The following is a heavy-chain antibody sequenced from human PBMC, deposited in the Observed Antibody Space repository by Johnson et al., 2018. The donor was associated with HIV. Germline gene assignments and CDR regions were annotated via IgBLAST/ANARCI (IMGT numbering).Heavy chain of an antibody. Sequence: VQLVESGGGVVQPGRSLRVSCAASGFTFSNYDMHWVRQAPGKGLEWVAVVSYDGSNKYHADSVKGRFTISRDNSKNTLYLQMNSLRAEDTAVYYCARDPAQGWVGAPRDAFDIWGQGTMVTVSS. CDR2: VSYDGSNK. V-gene: IGHV3-30-3*01. D-gene: IGHD1-26*01. J-gene: IGHJ3*02. CDR1: GFTFSNYD. CDR3: ARDPAQGWVGAPRDAFDI.